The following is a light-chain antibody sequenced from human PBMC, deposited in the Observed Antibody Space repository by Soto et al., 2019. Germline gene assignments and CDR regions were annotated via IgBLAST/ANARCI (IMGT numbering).Light chain of an antibody. Sequence: DIQMTQSPSTLSASVGNRVTITCRASQSVSRWLAWYQQKPGEAPKVLIYDASSLASGVPSRFRGSGSGTAFTLTINSPQPGDSAIYYCQQYSTLWTFGQGTKVEIK. V-gene: IGKV1-5*01. J-gene: IGKJ1*01. CDR2: DAS. CDR3: QQYSTLWT. CDR1: QSVSRW.